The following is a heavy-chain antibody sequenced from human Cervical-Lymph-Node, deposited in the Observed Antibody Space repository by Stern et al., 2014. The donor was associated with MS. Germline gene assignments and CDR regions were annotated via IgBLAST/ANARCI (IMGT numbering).Heavy chain of an antibody. V-gene: IGHV4-31*11. J-gene: IGHJ5*01. CDR2: IYHSGST. Sequence: QLQLQESAPGLVKPSQTLSLTCAVSCGSISSGGYFWSWIRQHPGKGLEWIGYIYHSGSTCYNPSFKSRVTISVDTSKNHFSLSLTSVTAADTAVYYCARKGAIVPAAIENWFDSWGQGTLVTVSS. D-gene: IGHD2-2*01. CDR1: CGSISSGGYF. CDR3: ARKGAIVPAAIENWFDS.